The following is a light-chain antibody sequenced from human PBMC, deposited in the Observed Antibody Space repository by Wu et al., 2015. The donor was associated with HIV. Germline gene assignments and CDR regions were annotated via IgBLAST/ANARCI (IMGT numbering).Light chain of an antibody. Sequence: EIVLTQFPATLSLSPGERATLSCRASQSVNTYLAWYQQKPGQGPRLHMYDAINRASGIPARFSGSGSGTDFTLTISSLEPEDFAVYYCQQRSDWPLTFGGGTKVEIK. CDR3: QQRSDWPLT. V-gene: IGKV3-11*01. J-gene: IGKJ4*01. CDR2: DAI. CDR1: QSVNTY.